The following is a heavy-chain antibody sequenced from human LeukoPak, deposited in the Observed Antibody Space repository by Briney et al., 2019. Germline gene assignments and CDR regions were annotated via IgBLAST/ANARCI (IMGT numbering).Heavy chain of an antibody. CDR3: ANRGQKLHYFDY. D-gene: IGHD6-13*01. V-gene: IGHV3-33*06. CDR1: GFTFSSYG. J-gene: IGHJ4*02. Sequence: GGSLSLSCAASGFTFSSYGMHWVRQAPGKGLEWVAVIWSDGSNKNYAESVKGRFTISRDNSKNMMYLQMNSLRAEDTAVYYCANRGQKLHYFDYWGQGTLVTVSS. CDR2: IWSDGSNK.